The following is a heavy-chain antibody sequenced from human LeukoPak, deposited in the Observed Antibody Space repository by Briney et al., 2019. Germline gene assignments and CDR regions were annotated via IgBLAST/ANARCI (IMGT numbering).Heavy chain of an antibody. CDR2: IYSGGST. CDR1: EFSVGSNY. CDR3: ARAWIQLWLRPYYYYYMDV. Sequence: GGSLRLSCAASEFSVGSNYMTWVRQAPGKGLEWVSLIYSGGSTYYADSVKGRFTISRDNSKNTLYLQMNSLRAEDTAVYYCARAWIQLWLRPYYYYYMDVWGKGTTVTVSS. V-gene: IGHV3-66*01. J-gene: IGHJ6*03. D-gene: IGHD5-18*01.